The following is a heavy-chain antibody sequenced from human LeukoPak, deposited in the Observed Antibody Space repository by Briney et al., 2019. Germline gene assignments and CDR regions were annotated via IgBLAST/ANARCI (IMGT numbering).Heavy chain of an antibody. V-gene: IGHV4-59*08. D-gene: IGHD3-22*01. J-gene: IGHJ4*02. CDR3: ARGADDSSGYPFDY. Sequence: SETLSLTCTVSGGSISSYYWSWIRQPPGKGLEWIGYIYYSGSTNYNPSLKSRVTISVDTSKNQFSLKLSSVTAADTAVYYCARGADDSSGYPFDYWGQGTLVTVSS. CDR1: GGSISSYY. CDR2: IYYSGST.